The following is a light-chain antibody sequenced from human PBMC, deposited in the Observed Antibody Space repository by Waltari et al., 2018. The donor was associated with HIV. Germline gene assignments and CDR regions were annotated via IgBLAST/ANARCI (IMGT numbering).Light chain of an antibody. J-gene: IGLJ1*01. CDR3: CSFTSSNSYV. CDR2: DVT. CDR1: SSAVFNFNF. V-gene: IGLV2-11*03. Sequence: SSAVFNFNFVSWYQQHPGKTPKLLLYDVTKRPSGVPDRFSGSMSGNTASLTISGLQYDDEADYYCCSFTSSNSYVFAAGTRVTVL.